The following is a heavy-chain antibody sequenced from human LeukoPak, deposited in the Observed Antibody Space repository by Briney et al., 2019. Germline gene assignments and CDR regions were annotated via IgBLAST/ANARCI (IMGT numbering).Heavy chain of an antibody. V-gene: IGHV3-23*01. D-gene: IGHD2-21*01. CDR1: GFTFSSYA. Sequence: GGSLRLSCAASGFTFSSYAMTWVRQAPGKGLEWISAVSYDITRTFYADSVKGRFAISRDNSRNTLFLQMHSLRADDTAVYYCARPGCGGNCYYCMDVWGKGTTVTVSS. CDR3: ARPGCGGNCYYCMDV. CDR2: VSYDITRT. J-gene: IGHJ6*03.